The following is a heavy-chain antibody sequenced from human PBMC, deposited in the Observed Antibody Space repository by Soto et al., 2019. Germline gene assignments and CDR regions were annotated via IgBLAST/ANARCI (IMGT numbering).Heavy chain of an antibody. CDR2: ISYDGSNK. CDR3: AKPPGGWYPPFDY. J-gene: IGHJ4*02. V-gene: IGHV3-30*18. Sequence: QVQLVESGGGVVQPGRSLRLSCAASGFTFSSYGMHWVRQAPGKGLEWVAVISYDGSNKYYADSVKGRFTISRDNSKNTLYLQMNSLRAADTAVYYCAKPPGGWYPPFDYWGQGTLVTVSS. CDR1: GFTFSSYG. D-gene: IGHD6-19*01.